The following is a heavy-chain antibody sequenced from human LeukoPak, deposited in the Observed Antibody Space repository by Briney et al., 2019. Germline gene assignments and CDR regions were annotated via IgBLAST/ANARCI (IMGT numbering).Heavy chain of an antibody. Sequence: SETLSLTCTVSGGSISSSSYYWGWIRQPPGKGLEWIGSIYYSGSTYYNPSLKGRVTISVDTSKNQFSLKLSSVTAADTAVYYCARDHASYSSSWYSDYWGQGTLVTVSS. D-gene: IGHD6-13*01. CDR3: ARDHASYSSSWYSDY. CDR1: GGSISSSSYY. J-gene: IGHJ4*02. CDR2: IYYSGST. V-gene: IGHV4-39*07.